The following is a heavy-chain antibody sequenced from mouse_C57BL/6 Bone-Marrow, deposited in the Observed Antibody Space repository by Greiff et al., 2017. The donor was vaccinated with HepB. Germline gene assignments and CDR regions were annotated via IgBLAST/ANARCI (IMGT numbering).Heavy chain of an antibody. D-gene: IGHD1-1*01. CDR2: ISYDGSN. Sequence: EVKLEESGPGLVKPSQSLSLTCSVTGYSITSGYYWNWIRQFPGNKLEWMGYISYDGSNNYNPSLKNRISITRDTSKNQFFLKLNSVTTEDTATYYCARDNGSSQAWFAYWGQGTLVTVSA. V-gene: IGHV3-6*01. CDR3: ARDNGSSQAWFAY. CDR1: GYSITSGYY. J-gene: IGHJ3*01.